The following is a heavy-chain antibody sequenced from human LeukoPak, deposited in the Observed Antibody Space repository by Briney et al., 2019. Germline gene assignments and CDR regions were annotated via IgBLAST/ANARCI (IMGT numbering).Heavy chain of an antibody. CDR3: ARKGVVPADPLDY. CDR2: INSDGSST. J-gene: IGHJ4*02. Sequence: PGGSLRLSCAASGFTFSSYWMHWVRQAPGKGLVWVSRINSDGSSTSYADSVKGRFTISRDNAKNTLYLQMNSLRAEDTAVYYCARKGVVPADPLDYSGQGTLVTVSS. D-gene: IGHD2-2*01. V-gene: IGHV3-74*01. CDR1: GFTFSSYW.